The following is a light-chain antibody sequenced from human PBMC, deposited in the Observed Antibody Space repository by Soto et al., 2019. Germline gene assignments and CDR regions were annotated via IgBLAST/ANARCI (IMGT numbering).Light chain of an antibody. CDR1: QSVSSN. V-gene: IGKV3-15*01. CDR2: GAS. J-gene: IGKJ4*01. CDR3: QQYNNWPLT. Sequence: EIVMTQSPATLSVSPGERAKLSCRASQSVSSNLAWYQQKPGQAPRLLIYGASTRATGIPARFSGSGSGTEFTLTISSLQSEDFAVYYCQQYNNWPLTFGGGTKVEIK.